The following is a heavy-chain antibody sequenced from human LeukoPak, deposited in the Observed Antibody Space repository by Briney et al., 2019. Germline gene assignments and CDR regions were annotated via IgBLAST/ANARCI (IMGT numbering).Heavy chain of an antibody. CDR2: ISWNSGSI. D-gene: IGHD5-24*01. Sequence: GRSLRLSCAASGFTFDDYAMHWVRQAPGKGLEWVSGISWNSGSIGYADSVKGRFTISRDNAKNSLYLQMNSLRAEYTALYYCAKDKERDGYYMGLDVWGKGTTVTVSS. J-gene: IGHJ6*04. V-gene: IGHV3-9*01. CDR3: AKDKERDGYYMGLDV. CDR1: GFTFDDYA.